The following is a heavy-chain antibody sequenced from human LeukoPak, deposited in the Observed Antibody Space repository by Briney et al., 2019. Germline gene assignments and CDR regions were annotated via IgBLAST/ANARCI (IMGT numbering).Heavy chain of an antibody. CDR2: IKQDGSEK. D-gene: IGHD1-26*01. Sequence: TGGSLRLSCVASGFTYSTDWMSWVRQAPGKGLEWVANIKQDGSEKYYVDPVKGRFTISRDNGKNPLYLQMNSLRAEDAAVYYCARHSGSQGYAFDIWGQGTMVTVSS. CDR1: GFTYSTDW. V-gene: IGHV3-7*01. CDR3: ARHSGSQGYAFDI. J-gene: IGHJ3*02.